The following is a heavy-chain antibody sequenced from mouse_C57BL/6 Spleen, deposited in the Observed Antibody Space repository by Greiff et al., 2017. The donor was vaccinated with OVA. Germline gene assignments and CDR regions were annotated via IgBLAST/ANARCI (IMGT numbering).Heavy chain of an antibody. CDR3: ARRVNYFYYFDY. CDR2: IDPSDSYT. CDR1: GYTFTSYW. J-gene: IGHJ2*01. D-gene: IGHD2-1*01. Sequence: QVQLQQPGAELVMPGASVKLSCKASGYTFTSYWMHWVKQRPGQGLEWIGEIDPSDSYTNYNQKFKGKSTLTVDKSSSTAYMQLSSLTSEDSAVYYCARRVNYFYYFDYWGQGTTLTVSS. V-gene: IGHV1-69*01.